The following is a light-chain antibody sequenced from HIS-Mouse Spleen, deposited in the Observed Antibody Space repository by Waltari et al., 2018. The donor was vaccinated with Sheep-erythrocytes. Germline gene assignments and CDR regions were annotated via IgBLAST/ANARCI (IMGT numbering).Light chain of an antibody. CDR1: KLGDKY. CDR2: QDS. Sequence: SYELTQPPSVSVSPGQTASITCSGDKLGDKYACWYQQKPGQSPVLVIYQDSKRPSGIPGRFSGPNSRNTATLTISGTQAMDEADYYCQAWDSSTAVFGGGTKLTVL. J-gene: IGLJ2*01. CDR3: QAWDSSTAV. V-gene: IGLV3-1*01.